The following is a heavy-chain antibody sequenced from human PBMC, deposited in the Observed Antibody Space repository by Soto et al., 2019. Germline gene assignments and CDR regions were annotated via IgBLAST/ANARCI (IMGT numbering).Heavy chain of an antibody. D-gene: IGHD2-2*01. Sequence: PGGSLRLFCAASGFTFSSYAMSWVRQAPGKGLEWVSVISGGGGSTYHADSVKGRFTISRDNSKKTMYLQMNSLRAEDTAVYYCAKLPIVVVVPADVYMEVWGKGTTVTVSS. V-gene: IGHV3-23*01. CDR2: ISGGGGST. CDR1: GFTFSSYA. J-gene: IGHJ6*03. CDR3: AKLPIVVVVPADVYMEV.